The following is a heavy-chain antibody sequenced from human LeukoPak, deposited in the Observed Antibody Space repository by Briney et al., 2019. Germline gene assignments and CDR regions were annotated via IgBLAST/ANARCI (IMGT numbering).Heavy chain of an antibody. CDR2: IIPIFGTA. CDR1: GGTFSSYA. V-gene: IGHV1-69*13. CDR3: ARDSDTAVAGGYYGMDV. D-gene: IGHD5-18*01. J-gene: IGHJ6*02. Sequence: SVKVSCKASGGTFSSYAISWVRQAPGQGLEWMGGIIPIFGTANYAQKFQGRVTITADESTSTAYMELSSLRSEDTAVYYCARDSDTAVAGGYYGMDVWGQGTTVTVSS.